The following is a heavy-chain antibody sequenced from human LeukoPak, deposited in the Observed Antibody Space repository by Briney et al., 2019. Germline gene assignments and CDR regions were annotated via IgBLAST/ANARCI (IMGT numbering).Heavy chain of an antibody. D-gene: IGHD2-2*01. CDR1: GGTFSSYA. Sequence: ASVKVSCKASGGTFSSYAISWVRQAPGQGLEWMGGIIPIFGTANYAQKFQGRVTMTRDTSTSTVYMELSSLRSEDTAVYYCAKTSSTSPFWFDPWGQGTLVTVSS. CDR2: IIPIFGTA. J-gene: IGHJ5*02. CDR3: AKTSSTSPFWFDP. V-gene: IGHV1-69*05.